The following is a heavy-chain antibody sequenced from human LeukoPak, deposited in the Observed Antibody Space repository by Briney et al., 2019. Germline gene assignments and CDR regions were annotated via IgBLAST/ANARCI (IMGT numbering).Heavy chain of an antibody. Sequence: GGSLRLSCAASGITFSSYSMNWVRQAAGKGLEWVSYISSSSSTIYYADSVKGRFTISRNNANNSLYLQMNSLRGEDTAVYYCARVWSSGWPEPKASFDYWGQGRLVTVSA. CDR3: ARVWSSGWPEPKASFDY. D-gene: IGHD6-19*01. CDR1: GITFSSYS. J-gene: IGHJ4*02. V-gene: IGHV3-48*01. CDR2: ISSSSSTI.